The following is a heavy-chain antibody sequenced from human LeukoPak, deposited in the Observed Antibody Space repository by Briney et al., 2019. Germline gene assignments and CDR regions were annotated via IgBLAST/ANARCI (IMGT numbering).Heavy chain of an antibody. CDR2: IKSKTDVGTT. CDR3: TTNVQEGLFGVVSDY. CDR1: GFTVSSNY. V-gene: IGHV3-15*01. D-gene: IGHD3-3*01. Sequence: PGGSLRLSCAASGFTVSSNYMSWVRQAPGKGLEWVGRIKSKTDVGTTDYAAPVKGRFTISRDDSKNTLYLQMNSLKTEDTAVYYCTTNVQEGLFGVVSDYWGQGTLVTVSS. J-gene: IGHJ4*02.